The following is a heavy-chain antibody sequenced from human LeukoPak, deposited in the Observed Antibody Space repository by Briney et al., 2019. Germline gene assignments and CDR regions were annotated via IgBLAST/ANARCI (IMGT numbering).Heavy chain of an antibody. D-gene: IGHD6-13*01. J-gene: IGHJ5*01. CDR3: AGTLAGPNWFDS. CDR2: IYYSGST. Sequence: SGTLSLTCAVSGGSISSYYWSWIRQPPGKGLEWIGYIYYSGSTKYNPSLKSRVSISVDTPKNHFSLKLSSVTAADAAVYYCAGTLAGPNWFDSWGQGTQVTVSS. V-gene: IGHV4-59*08. CDR1: GGSISSYY.